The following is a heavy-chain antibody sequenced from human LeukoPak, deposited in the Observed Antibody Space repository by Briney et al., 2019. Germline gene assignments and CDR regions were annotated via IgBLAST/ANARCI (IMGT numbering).Heavy chain of an antibody. CDR1: GFTFSDYY. CDR3: SRVTGDMAITHIDY. D-gene: IGHD7-27*01. CDR2: ISISGSTI. V-gene: IGHV3-11*04. J-gene: IGHJ4*02. Sequence: VGSLRLSCAASGFTFSDYYISCGRQAPGEGVGWVSYISISGSTIYYAHSVKGRFTISRDNAKNSLYLHMSSLPPPATPVYYCSRVTGDMAITHIDYGGQGTLVTVSS.